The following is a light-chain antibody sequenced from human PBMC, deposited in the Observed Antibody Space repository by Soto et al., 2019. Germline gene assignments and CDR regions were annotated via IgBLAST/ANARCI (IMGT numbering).Light chain of an antibody. Sequence: QSALTQPASVSGSPGQSITISCTGTSSDVGSYNLVSWYQQQPGKAPKLMIYEGNKRPSGVSNRFSGSKSANTASLTISGLQTEEEYDYCCCSYAGPNTFVFGTGTKVTVL. CDR3: CSYAGPNTFV. CDR1: SSDVGSYNL. CDR2: EGN. V-gene: IGLV2-23*01. J-gene: IGLJ1*01.